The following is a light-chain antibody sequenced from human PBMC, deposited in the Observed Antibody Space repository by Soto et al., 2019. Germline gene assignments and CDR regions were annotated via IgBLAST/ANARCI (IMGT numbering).Light chain of an antibody. J-gene: IGKJ2*01. CDR2: GAS. CDR3: QQYDNWQGT. V-gene: IGKV3-15*01. CDR1: QSVSNN. Sequence: EIVMTQSPATLSVSPGERPTLSCRASQSVSNNLAWYQQKPGQAPRLLIYGASTRATGITTRFSGSGSGTEFTLTISSLQSEDFAVYYCQQYDNWQGTFGQGNKLEIK.